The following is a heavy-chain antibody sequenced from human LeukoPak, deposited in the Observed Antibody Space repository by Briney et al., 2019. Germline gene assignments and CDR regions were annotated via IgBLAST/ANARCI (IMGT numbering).Heavy chain of an antibody. D-gene: IGHD1-26*01. Sequence: SETLSLTCTVSGGSISSGSYYWSWIRQPPGKGLEWIGYIYYSGSTNYNPSLKSRVTISVDTSKNQFSLKLSSVTAADTAVYYWARDGGGGGSYLIFDYWGQGTLVTVSS. V-gene: IGHV4-61*01. CDR3: ARDGGGGGSYLIFDY. CDR1: GGSISSGSYY. J-gene: IGHJ4*02. CDR2: IYYSGST.